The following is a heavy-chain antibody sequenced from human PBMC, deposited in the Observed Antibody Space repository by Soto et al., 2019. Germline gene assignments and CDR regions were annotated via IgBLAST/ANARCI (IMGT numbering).Heavy chain of an antibody. J-gene: IGHJ3*02. D-gene: IGHD3-16*02. CDR3: ARCINKDMITFGGVIALGAFDI. CDR2: IYYRANP. CDR1: GWSISSYY. V-gene: IGHV4-59*12. Sequence: SETLSLTCTVSGWSISSYYWSWIRQPPGKGLEWIGYIYYRANPNYNPSLKSRVTISQDTSKNQFSLKLSSVTAEDTAVYYCARCINKDMITFGGVIALGAFDIWGQGTMVTVSS.